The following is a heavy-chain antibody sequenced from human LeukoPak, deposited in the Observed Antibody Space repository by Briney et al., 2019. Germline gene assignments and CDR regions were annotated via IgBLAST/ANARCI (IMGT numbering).Heavy chain of an antibody. CDR3: ARETYYGSGSYSDCALDY. CDR1: GFTFDDYG. Sequence: GGSLRLSCAASGFTFDDYGMSWVRQAPGKGLEWVSGINWNGGSTGYADSVKGRFTISRDNAKNSLYLQMNSLRAEDTAVYYCARETYYGSGSYSDCALDYWGRGTLVTVSS. J-gene: IGHJ4*02. CDR2: INWNGGST. D-gene: IGHD3-10*01. V-gene: IGHV3-20*04.